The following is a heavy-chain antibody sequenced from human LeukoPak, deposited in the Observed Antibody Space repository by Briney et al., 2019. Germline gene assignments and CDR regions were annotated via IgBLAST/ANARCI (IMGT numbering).Heavy chain of an antibody. CDR3: ARRHIAAAGDY. V-gene: IGHV1-2*02. Sequence: VKVSCKASGYTFTSYGISWVRQAPGQGLEWMGWINPNSGGTNYAQKFQGRVTMTRDTSISTAYMELARLRSDDTAVYYCARRHIAAAGDYWGQGTLVTVSS. D-gene: IGHD6-13*01. J-gene: IGHJ4*02. CDR1: GYTFTSYG. CDR2: INPNSGGT.